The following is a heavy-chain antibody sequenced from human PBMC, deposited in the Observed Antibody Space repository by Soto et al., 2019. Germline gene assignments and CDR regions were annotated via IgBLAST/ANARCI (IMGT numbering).Heavy chain of an antibody. D-gene: IGHD3-10*01. Sequence: SETLSLTCTVSGGSVSSGSHYWSWIRQPPGKGLEWIGYIYYSGSTNYNPSLKSRVTISVDTSKNQFSLKLSSVTAADTAVYYCAREYYGSGRKNWFDPWGQGTLVTVSS. CDR3: AREYYGSGRKNWFDP. CDR2: IYYSGST. V-gene: IGHV4-61*01. J-gene: IGHJ5*02. CDR1: GGSVSSGSHY.